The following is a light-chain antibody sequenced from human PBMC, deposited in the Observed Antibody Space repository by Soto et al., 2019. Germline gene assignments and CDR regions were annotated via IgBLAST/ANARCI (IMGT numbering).Light chain of an antibody. Sequence: DIVMTQSPDSLAVSLGERATMNCKCSRSVLYKSNNKNHLAWYQQKPGQPPQLIIYWASTRESGVPERFSGSGSGKDFPLPISSREAEDVEFYWCQQYFDVPFTFGGGTKVEI. CDR1: RSVLYKSNNKNH. CDR2: WAS. J-gene: IGKJ4*01. V-gene: IGKV4-1*01. CDR3: QQYFDVPFT.